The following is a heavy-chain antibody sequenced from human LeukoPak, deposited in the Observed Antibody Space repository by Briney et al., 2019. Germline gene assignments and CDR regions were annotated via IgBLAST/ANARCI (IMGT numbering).Heavy chain of an antibody. CDR1: GGSISSSSYY. J-gene: IGHJ4*02. CDR2: IYYTRST. V-gene: IGHV4-39*01. Sequence: SQTLSLTCTVSGGSISSSSYYWGWIRQPPGKGLEWIGSIYYTRSTYYNPSLKSRVTISVDTSKNQFSLKLSSVTAADTAVYYCARRGISSGWSWDYWGQGTLVTVSS. D-gene: IGHD6-19*01. CDR3: ARRGISSGWSWDY.